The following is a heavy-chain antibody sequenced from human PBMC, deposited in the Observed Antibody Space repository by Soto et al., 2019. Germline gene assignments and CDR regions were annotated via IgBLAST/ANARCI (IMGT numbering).Heavy chain of an antibody. Sequence: ASVKVSCKASGYTFTSYAMHWVRQAPGQGLEWVGWISNYNGDTKYAQKFQGRVTLTTDTSTTTTYMDLRSLTSDDTAVYFCARGDSTGSPTGWFDPWGQGTLVTVSS. CDR1: GYTFTSYA. D-gene: IGHD6-19*01. V-gene: IGHV1-18*01. CDR2: ISNYNGDT. J-gene: IGHJ5*02. CDR3: ARGDSTGSPTGWFDP.